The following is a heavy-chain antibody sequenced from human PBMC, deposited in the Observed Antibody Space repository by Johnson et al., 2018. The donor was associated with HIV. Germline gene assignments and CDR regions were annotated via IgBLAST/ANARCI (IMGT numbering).Heavy chain of an antibody. V-gene: IGHV3-9*01. CDR2: ISWNSGSI. CDR1: GFTFDDYA. J-gene: IGHJ3*02. CDR3: ARDDIFLDAFDI. D-gene: IGHD3-9*01. Sequence: VQLVESGGGLVQPGRSLRLSCAASGFTFDDYAMHWVRQAPGKGLEWVSGISWNSGSIGYADSVKGRFTISRDNAKNSLYLQMNSLRAEDTAVYECARDDIFLDAFDIWGQGTMVTVSS.